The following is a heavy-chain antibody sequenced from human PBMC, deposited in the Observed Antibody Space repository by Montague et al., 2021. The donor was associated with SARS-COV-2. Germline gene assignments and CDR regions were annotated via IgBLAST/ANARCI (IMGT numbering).Heavy chain of an antibody. V-gene: IGHV2-70*11. CDR1: GFSLSTSGMY. CDR2: IDWDDDE. Sequence: PALVKPTQTLTLTCTFTGFSLSTSGMYVSWIRQPPGNAMEWLARIDWDDDEYYSTSLKTRLTISKDTSKNQVVLTMTNMDPVDTATYYFSRICFIDHQNAFDIWDQGTMVTVSS. J-gene: IGHJ3*02. CDR3: SRICFIDHQNAFDI. D-gene: IGHD1-14*01.